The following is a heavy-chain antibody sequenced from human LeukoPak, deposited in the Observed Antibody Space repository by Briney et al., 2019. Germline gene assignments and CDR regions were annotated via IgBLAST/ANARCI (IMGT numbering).Heavy chain of an antibody. D-gene: IGHD3-22*01. CDR2: ISSSSSSI. J-gene: IGHJ5*02. Sequence: PGGSLRLSCAASGFTFSSYSMNWVRQAPGKGLDWVSSISSSSSSIYYADSVKGRFTISRDNAKNSLSLQMNSLRVEDTAVYYCARPGDSSGYWNWFDPWGQGTLVTVSS. CDR1: GFTFSSYS. V-gene: IGHV3-21*01. CDR3: ARPGDSSGYWNWFDP.